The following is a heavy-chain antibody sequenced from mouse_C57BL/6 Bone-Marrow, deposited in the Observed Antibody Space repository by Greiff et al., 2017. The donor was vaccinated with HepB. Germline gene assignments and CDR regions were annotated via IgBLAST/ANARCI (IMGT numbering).Heavy chain of an antibody. V-gene: IGHV10-1*01. CDR2: IRSKSNNYAT. CDR1: GFSFNTYA. CDR3: VRLGIYYGNLGWYFDV. Sequence: EVMLVESGGGLVQPKGSLKLSCAASGFSFNTYAMNWVRQAPGKGLEWVARIRSKSNNYATYYADSVKDRFTISRDDSESMLYLQMNNLKTEDTAMYYCVRLGIYYGNLGWYFDVWGTGTTVTVSS. D-gene: IGHD2-1*01. J-gene: IGHJ1*03.